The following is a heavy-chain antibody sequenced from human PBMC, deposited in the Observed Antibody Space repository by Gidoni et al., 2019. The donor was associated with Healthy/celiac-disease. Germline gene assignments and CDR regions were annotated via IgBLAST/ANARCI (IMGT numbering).Heavy chain of an antibody. Sequence: QVQLVESGGGVVQPGRSLRLSCAASVFPFSSYAMHWVRQAPGKGLEWVAVISYDGSNKYYADSVKGRFTISRDNSKNTLYLQMNSLRAEDTAVYYCARALEYPDTGYFDYWGQGTLVTVSS. V-gene: IGHV3-30*04. CDR2: ISYDGSNK. J-gene: IGHJ4*02. CDR3: ARALEYPDTGYFDY. CDR1: VFPFSSYA.